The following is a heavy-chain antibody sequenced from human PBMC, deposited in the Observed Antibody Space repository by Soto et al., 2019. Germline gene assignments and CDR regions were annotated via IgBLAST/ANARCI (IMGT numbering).Heavy chain of an antibody. CDR2: INHSGST. Sequence: QVQLQQWGAGLLKPSETLSLTCAVYGGSFSGYYWSWIRQPPGKGLEWIGEINHSGSTNYNPSLKSRGTISVDTSKNQFSLKLSSVTAADTAVYYCASPAGSQLQYYYYGMDVWGQGTTVTVSS. CDR3: ASPAGSQLQYYYYGMDV. D-gene: IGHD2-2*01. CDR1: GGSFSGYY. J-gene: IGHJ6*02. V-gene: IGHV4-34*01.